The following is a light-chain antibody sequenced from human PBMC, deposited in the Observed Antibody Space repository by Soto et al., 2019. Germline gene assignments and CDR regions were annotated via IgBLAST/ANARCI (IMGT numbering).Light chain of an antibody. CDR2: GAS. CDR1: QSVSSSY. Sequence: EIVLTQSPGTLSLSPEEKATLSCRASQSVSSSYLAWYQQKPSQAPRLLIYGASSRATGIPDRFSGSGSGTDFTLTISRLEPEDFAVYYCQQYGSTEITFGQGTRLE. CDR3: QQYGSTEIT. J-gene: IGKJ5*01. V-gene: IGKV3-20*01.